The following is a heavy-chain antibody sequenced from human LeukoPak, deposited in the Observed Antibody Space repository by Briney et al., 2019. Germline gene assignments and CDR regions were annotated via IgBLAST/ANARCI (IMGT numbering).Heavy chain of an antibody. J-gene: IGHJ4*02. CDR2: ISGSGGST. Sequence: GGSLRLSCAASGFTVSSNYMSWVRQAPGKGLEWVSAISGSGGSTYYADSVKGRFTISRDNSKNTLYLQMNSLRAEDTAVYYCAKAGAGGWYRFDYWGQGTLVTVSS. V-gene: IGHV3-23*01. CDR1: GFTVSSNY. CDR3: AKAGAGGWYRFDY. D-gene: IGHD6-19*01.